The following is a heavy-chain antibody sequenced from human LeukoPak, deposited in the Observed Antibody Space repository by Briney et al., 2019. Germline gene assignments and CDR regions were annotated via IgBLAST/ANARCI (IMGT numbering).Heavy chain of an antibody. V-gene: IGHV3-15*01. J-gene: IGHJ4*02. CDR3: ATAHSRGSSHGYFSDF. D-gene: IGHD5-18*01. Sequence: GGSLRLSCVASGFIFSNAWMSWVRQAPGKGLEWVGRIKSKTDGGTTDYAAPVKGRFTISRDDSKNTLYLQMNSLKTEDTAVYYCATAHSRGSSHGYFSDFWGQGTLVIVSS. CDR2: IKSKTDGGTT. CDR1: GFIFSNAW.